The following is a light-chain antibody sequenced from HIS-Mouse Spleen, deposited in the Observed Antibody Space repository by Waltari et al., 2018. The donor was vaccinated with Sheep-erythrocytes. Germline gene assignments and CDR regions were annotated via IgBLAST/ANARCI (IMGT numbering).Light chain of an antibody. CDR1: TWGDKY. CDR2: PDS. J-gene: IGLJ3*02. CDR3: QAWDSSTAWV. V-gene: IGLV3-1*01. Sequence: SYELTQPPSVSVSPGQTASITCSGDTWGDKYAGWYQQKPGQSPVLVIYPDSKRPSGIPERFSGSNSGNTATLTISGTQAMDEADYYCQAWDSSTAWVFGGGTKLTVL.